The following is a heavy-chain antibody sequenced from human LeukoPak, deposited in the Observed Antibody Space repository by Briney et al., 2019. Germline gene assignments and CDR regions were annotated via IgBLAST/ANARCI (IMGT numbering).Heavy chain of an antibody. CDR2: IFYDGSTT. D-gene: IGHD6-13*01. CDR3: VRAQGTSRWSDWFDS. CDR1: GFTFSSCT. V-gene: IGHV3-30*04. J-gene: IGHJ5*01. Sequence: GRSLRLSCAASGFTFSSCTMHWVRQAPGRGPERVGLIFYDGSTTKFADSVKGRFTISRDNSKSTLFLQMNSLRPEDTAMYYCVRAQGTSRWSDWFDSWGQGTLVTVSS.